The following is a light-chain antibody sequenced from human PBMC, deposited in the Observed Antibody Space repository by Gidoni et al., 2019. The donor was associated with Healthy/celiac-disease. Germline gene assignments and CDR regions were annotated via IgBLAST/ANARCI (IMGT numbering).Light chain of an antibody. CDR1: QSVSSSY. CDR2: GAS. Sequence: PGPLSFSPGARSTLSCWASQSVSSSYLAWYQQKPGQAPRLLIYGASSRSTGIPDRFSGSGSGTDFTLTISRLEPEDFAVYYCQQYCSSPYTFGQGTKLEIK. J-gene: IGKJ2*01. CDR3: QQYCSSPYT. V-gene: IGKV3-20*01.